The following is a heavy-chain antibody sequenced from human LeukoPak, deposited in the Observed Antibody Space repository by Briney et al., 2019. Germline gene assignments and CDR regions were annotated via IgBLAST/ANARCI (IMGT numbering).Heavy chain of an antibody. CDR3: ARIYGDYVLFAFDI. Sequence: GGSLRLSCAASGFTFSSYWMSWFRQAPGKGLEWVANIKQDGSEKYYVDSVKGRFTISRGNAKNSLYLQMNSLRAEDTAVYYCARIYGDYVLFAFDIWGQGTMVTVSS. CDR2: IKQDGSEK. D-gene: IGHD4-17*01. V-gene: IGHV3-7*01. CDR1: GFTFSSYW. J-gene: IGHJ3*02.